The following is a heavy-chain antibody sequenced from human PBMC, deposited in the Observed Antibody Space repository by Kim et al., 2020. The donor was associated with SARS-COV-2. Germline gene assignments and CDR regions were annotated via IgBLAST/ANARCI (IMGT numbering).Heavy chain of an antibody. D-gene: IGHD5-18*01. CDR2: IYYSGST. Sequence: SETLSLTCTVSGGSISSSSYYWGWIRQPPGKGLEWIGSIYYSGSTYYNPSLKSRVTISVDTSKNQFSLKLSSVTAADTAVYYCASLSVGYSYGYDYYGMDVWGQGTTVTVSS. CDR3: ASLSVGYSYGYDYYGMDV. V-gene: IGHV4-39*01. CDR1: GGSISSSSYY. J-gene: IGHJ6*02.